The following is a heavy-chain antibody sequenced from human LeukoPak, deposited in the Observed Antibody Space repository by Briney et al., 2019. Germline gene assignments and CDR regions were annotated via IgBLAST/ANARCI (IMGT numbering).Heavy chain of an antibody. CDR3: ARDHYAPFDY. J-gene: IGHJ4*02. D-gene: IGHD4-17*01. Sequence: SETLSLTCAVYGGSFSGYYWSWIRQPPGKGLEWIGEINHSGSTNYNPSLKSRVTISVDTSKNQFSLKLSSVTAADTAVYYCARDHYAPFDYWGQGTLVTVSS. CDR1: GGSFSGYY. CDR2: INHSGST. V-gene: IGHV4-34*01.